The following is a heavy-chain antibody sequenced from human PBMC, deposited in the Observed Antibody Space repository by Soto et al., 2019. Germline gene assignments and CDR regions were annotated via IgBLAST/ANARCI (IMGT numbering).Heavy chain of an antibody. J-gene: IGHJ5*02. Sequence: SETLSLTCTVSGGSISSSSYYWGWIRQPPGKGLEWIGSIYYSGSTYYNPSLKSRVTISVDTSKNQFSLKLSSVTAADTAVYYCAGVSSSWYPGWFDPWGQGTLVTVSS. CDR3: AGVSSSWYPGWFDP. CDR2: IYYSGST. D-gene: IGHD6-13*01. V-gene: IGHV4-39*01. CDR1: GGSISSSSYY.